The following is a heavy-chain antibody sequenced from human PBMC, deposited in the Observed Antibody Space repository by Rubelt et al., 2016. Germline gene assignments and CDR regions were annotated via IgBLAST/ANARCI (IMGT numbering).Heavy chain of an antibody. CDR3: AKEAIAAAAIKNYYYYYYMDV. Sequence: IWYDGSNKFYADSVKGRFSISKDNSKNTLYLQMNSLRAEDTAVYYCAKEAIAAAAIKNYYYYYYMDVWGKGTTVTVSS. D-gene: IGHD6-13*01. CDR2: IWYDGSNK. J-gene: IGHJ6*03. V-gene: IGHV3-33*06.